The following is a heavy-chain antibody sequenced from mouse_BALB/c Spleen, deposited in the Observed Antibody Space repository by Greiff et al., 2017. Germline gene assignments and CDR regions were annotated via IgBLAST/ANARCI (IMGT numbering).Heavy chain of an antibody. CDR3: ARSTMMTTQGYAMDY. D-gene: IGHD2-4*01. CDR1: GYTFTSYW. Sequence: QVQLQQPGAELVKPGASVKLSCKASGYTFTSYWMHWVKQRPGQGLEWIGEINPSNGRTNYNEKFKSKATLTVDKSSSTAYMQLSSLTSEDSAVYYCARSTMMTTQGYAMDYWGQGTSVTVAS. CDR2: INPSNGRT. V-gene: IGHV1S81*02. J-gene: IGHJ4*01.